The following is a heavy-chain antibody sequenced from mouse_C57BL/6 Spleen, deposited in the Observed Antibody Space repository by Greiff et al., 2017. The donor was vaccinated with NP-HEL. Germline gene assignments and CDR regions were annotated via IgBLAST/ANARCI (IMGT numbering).Heavy chain of an antibody. CDR3: ALGRGLDY. V-gene: IGHV1-59*01. Sequence: QVQLQQPGAELVRPGTSVKLSCKASGYTFTSYWMHWVKQRPGQGLEWIGVIDPSDSYTNYNQKFKGKATLTVDTSSSTAYMQLSSLTSEDSAVYYCALGRGLDYWGQGTTLTVSS. CDR2: IDPSDSYT. J-gene: IGHJ2*01. CDR1: GYTFTSYW. D-gene: IGHD4-1*01.